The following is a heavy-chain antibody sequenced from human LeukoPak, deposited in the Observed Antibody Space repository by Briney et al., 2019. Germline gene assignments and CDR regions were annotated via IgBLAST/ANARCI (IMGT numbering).Heavy chain of an antibody. V-gene: IGHV4-4*07. Sequence: SETLSLTCTVSGGSMNGFYWNWIRQYAVKGLEWIGRVDVSGNTNYNPSLESRVIVSVDKSKNQFSLRLSSVTAADTAVYYCVRKSGRGLFDYWGQGTLVTVSS. J-gene: IGHJ4*02. CDR1: GGSMNGFY. CDR3: VRKSGRGLFDY. CDR2: VDVSGNT. D-gene: IGHD5-12*01.